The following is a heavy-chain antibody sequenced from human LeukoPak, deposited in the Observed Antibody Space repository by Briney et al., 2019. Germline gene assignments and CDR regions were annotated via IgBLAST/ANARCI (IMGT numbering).Heavy chain of an antibody. J-gene: IGHJ4*02. Sequence: GESLRLSCAASGFTFDDYAVHWVRQTPEKGLEWVSLISWDGGTTYYADSVQGRFTVSRDNSKHSLYLQMNSLRAEDTALYYCVKDGSPTRGYYFDHWGQGALITVSS. CDR1: GFTFDDYA. CDR2: ISWDGGTT. D-gene: IGHD1-26*01. CDR3: VKDGSPTRGYYFDH. V-gene: IGHV3-43D*04.